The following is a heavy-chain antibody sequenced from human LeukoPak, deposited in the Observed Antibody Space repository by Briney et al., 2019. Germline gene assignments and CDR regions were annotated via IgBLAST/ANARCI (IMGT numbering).Heavy chain of an antibody. CDR2: IYYSGST. CDR3: ARHEGSVLRFLEPNHGWFDP. Sequence: SETLSLTCTVSGGPISSSSYYWGWIRQPPGKGLEWIGSIYYSGSTYYNPSLKSRVTVSVDTSKNQFSLKLSSVTAADTAVYYCARHEGSVLRFLEPNHGWFDPWGQGTLVTVSS. CDR1: GGPISSSSYY. J-gene: IGHJ5*02. D-gene: IGHD3-3*01. V-gene: IGHV4-39*01.